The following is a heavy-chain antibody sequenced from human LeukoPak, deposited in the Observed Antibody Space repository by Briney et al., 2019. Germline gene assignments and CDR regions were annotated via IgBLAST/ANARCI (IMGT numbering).Heavy chain of an antibody. CDR2: IYAGGST. J-gene: IGHJ4*02. Sequence: GGSLRLSCAASGFTVSSNYMSWVRQAPGKGLEWVSIIYAGGSTYYADSVKGRFTISRDNSKNTLYLQMNSLRAEDTAIYYCAREIAAVYWGQGTLVTVSS. CDR1: GFTVSSNY. D-gene: IGHD6-13*01. CDR3: AREIAAVY. V-gene: IGHV3-53*01.